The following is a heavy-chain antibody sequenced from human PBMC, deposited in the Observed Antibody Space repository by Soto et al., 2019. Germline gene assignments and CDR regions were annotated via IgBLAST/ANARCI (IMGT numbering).Heavy chain of an antibody. Sequence: AAVKVSCKAPGYTFTGYYMHWVRQAPGQGLEWMGWINPNSGGTNYAQKFQGRVTMTRDTSISTAYMELSRLRSDDTAVYYCASSLITMVRGVIINYYGMDVWGQGTTVTVSS. V-gene: IGHV1-2*02. CDR1: GYTFTGYY. D-gene: IGHD3-10*01. CDR2: INPNSGGT. CDR3: ASSLITMVRGVIINYYGMDV. J-gene: IGHJ6*02.